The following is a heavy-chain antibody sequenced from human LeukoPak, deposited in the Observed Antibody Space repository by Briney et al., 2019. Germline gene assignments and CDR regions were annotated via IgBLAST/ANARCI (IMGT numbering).Heavy chain of an antibody. J-gene: IGHJ6*03. CDR2: ISSSSYI. CDR1: GFTFSSYS. D-gene: IGHD7-27*01. Sequence: GGSLRLSCAASGFTFSSYSMNWVRQAPGKGLEWVSSISSSSYIYYADSVKGRFTISRDNAKNSLYLQMNSLRAEDTAVYYCARWINWGEGYYYYYMDVWGRGTTVTVSS. V-gene: IGHV3-21*01. CDR3: ARWINWGEGYYYYYMDV.